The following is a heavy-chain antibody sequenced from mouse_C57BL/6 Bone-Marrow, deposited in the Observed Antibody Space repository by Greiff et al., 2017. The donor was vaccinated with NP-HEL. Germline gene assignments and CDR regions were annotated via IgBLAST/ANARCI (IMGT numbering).Heavy chain of an antibody. J-gene: IGHJ4*01. CDR2: IHPNSGST. V-gene: IGHV1-64*01. CDR3: ARGLLWLRRRDYYAMDY. Sequence: VQLQQPGAELVKPGASVKLSCKASGYTFTSYWMHWVKQRPGQGLEWIGMIHPNSGSTNYNEKFKSKATLTVDKSSRTAYMQRSSLTSEDSAVYYCARGLLWLRRRDYYAMDYWGQGTSVTVSS. CDR1: GYTFTSYW. D-gene: IGHD2-2*01.